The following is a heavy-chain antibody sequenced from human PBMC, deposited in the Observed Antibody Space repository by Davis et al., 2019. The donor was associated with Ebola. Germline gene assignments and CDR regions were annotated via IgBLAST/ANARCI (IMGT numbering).Heavy chain of an antibody. CDR2: ISGSGGST. Sequence: GGSLRLSCAASGFTFSSYAMSWVRQAPGKGLEWVSAISGSGGSTYYADSVKGRFSVSRDSSRSTLSLQMNSLRAEDTAVYYCVKGAFSMPLDFWGQGTLVTVSS. CDR3: VKGAFSMPLDF. D-gene: IGHD2-2*01. J-gene: IGHJ4*02. CDR1: GFTFSSYA. V-gene: IGHV3-23*01.